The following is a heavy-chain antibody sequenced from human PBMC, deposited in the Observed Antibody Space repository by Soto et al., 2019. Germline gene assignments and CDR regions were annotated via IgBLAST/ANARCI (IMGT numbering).Heavy chain of an antibody. D-gene: IGHD2-15*01. CDR1: GDSVSSNSVV. Sequence: PSQTLSLTCAIYGDSVSSNSVVWNWIRQSPSRGLEWLGRTYYRSQWYYDYAVSVKSRISINPDTSKNQFSLQLDSLTPEDTAVYFCVRLIGNSWLDQWGQGTLVTVSS. CDR3: VRLIGNSWLDQ. J-gene: IGHJ4*02. CDR2: TYYRSQWYY. V-gene: IGHV6-1*01.